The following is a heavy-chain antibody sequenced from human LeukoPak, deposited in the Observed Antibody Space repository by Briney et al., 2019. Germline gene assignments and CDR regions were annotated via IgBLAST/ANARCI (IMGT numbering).Heavy chain of an antibody. D-gene: IGHD3-9*01. CDR2: ISAYNGNT. CDR1: GYTFTSYG. V-gene: IGHV1-18*01. CDR3: ARAYYDILTGYSRPYYYGMDV. J-gene: IGHJ6*02. Sequence: EASVKVSCKASGYTFTSYGISWVRQAPGQGLEWKGWISAYNGNTNYAQKLQGRVTMTTDTSTSTAYMELRSLRSDDTAVSYCARAYYDILTGYSRPYYYGMDVWGQGTTVTVSS.